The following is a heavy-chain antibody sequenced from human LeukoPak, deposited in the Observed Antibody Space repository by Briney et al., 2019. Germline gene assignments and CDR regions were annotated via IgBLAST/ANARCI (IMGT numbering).Heavy chain of an antibody. CDR3: ARDLSVGSKPDLGFDY. V-gene: IGHV3-21*01. D-gene: IGHD1-26*01. CDR1: GFTFGDYA. CDR2: ISSSSRYI. Sequence: PGGSLRLSCTTSGFTFGDYAMSWVRQAPGKGLEWVSSISSSSRYIYYTDSVKGRFTISRDNAKNSLYLQMNSLRAEDTAVYYCARDLSVGSKPDLGFDYWGQGTLVTVSS. J-gene: IGHJ4*02.